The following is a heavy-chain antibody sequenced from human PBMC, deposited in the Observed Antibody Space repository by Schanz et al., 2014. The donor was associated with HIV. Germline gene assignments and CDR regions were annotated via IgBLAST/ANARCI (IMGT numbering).Heavy chain of an antibody. V-gene: IGHV1-46*02. D-gene: IGHD6-13*01. J-gene: IGHJ4*02. CDR3: ARVSGWSSFDY. Sequence: QVQLVQSGAEVKKPGASVKVSCKASGGTFNNYGLHWVRQAPGQGLEWMGVINPTGGDTSHAQRFQGRIIMTRDTSTSTVYMELSSLRSEDTAIYSCARVSGWSSFDYWGQGTLVIVSS. CDR2: INPTGGDT. CDR1: GGTFNNYG.